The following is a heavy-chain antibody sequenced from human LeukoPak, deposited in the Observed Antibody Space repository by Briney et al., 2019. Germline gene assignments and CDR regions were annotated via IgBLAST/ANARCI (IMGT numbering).Heavy chain of an antibody. Sequence: PGGSLRLSCAASGFTFSSYWMSWVRQAPGKGLEWVANIKQDGSEKYYVDSVKGRFTISRDNAKNSLYLQMNSLRAEDTAAYYCAREGLAAISDYWGQGTLVTVSS. CDR3: AREGLAAISDY. D-gene: IGHD2-2*02. CDR1: GFTFSSYW. CDR2: IKQDGSEK. V-gene: IGHV3-7*01. J-gene: IGHJ4*02.